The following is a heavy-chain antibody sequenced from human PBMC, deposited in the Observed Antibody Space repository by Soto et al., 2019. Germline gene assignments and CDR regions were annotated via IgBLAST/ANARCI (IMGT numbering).Heavy chain of an antibody. CDR3: ARARDRYSNYGMDV. CDR1: GGSVSSGSYY. J-gene: IGHJ6*02. Sequence: NPSETVSLTCTVSGGSVSSGSYYWSWIRQPPGKGLEWVGYIYYSGSTNYNPSLKSRVTISVDTSKNQFSLKLSSVTAADTAVYYCARARDRYSNYGMDVWGQGTTVTVSS. V-gene: IGHV4-61*01. D-gene: IGHD4-4*01. CDR2: IYYSGST.